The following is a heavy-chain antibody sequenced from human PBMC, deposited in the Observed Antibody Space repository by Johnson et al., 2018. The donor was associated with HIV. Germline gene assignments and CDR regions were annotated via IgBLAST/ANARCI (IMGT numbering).Heavy chain of an antibody. V-gene: IGHV3-11*04. J-gene: IGHJ3*02. CDR1: GFAFSDCY. Sequence: QVQLVESGGGLVKPGGSLRLSCAASGFAFSDCYMSWIRQAPGKGLEWISYISSSDSTIYYADSVKGRFTISRDNANNSLYLQMNSLRAEDTAVYYCAKAGPREYSSSLDAFDIWGQGTMVTVSS. CDR2: ISSSDSTI. D-gene: IGHD6-6*01. CDR3: AKAGPREYSSSLDAFDI.